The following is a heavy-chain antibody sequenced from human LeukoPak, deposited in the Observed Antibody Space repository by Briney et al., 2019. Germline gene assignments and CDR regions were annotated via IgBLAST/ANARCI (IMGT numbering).Heavy chain of an antibody. D-gene: IGHD3-10*01. Sequence: SETLSLTCTVSGGSISSYYWSWIRQPPGKGLEWIGYIYYSGSTNYNPSLKSRVTISVDTPKNQFSLKLSSVTAADTAVYYCARGGITMVRGVIRFDPWGQGTLVTVSS. V-gene: IGHV4-59*01. CDR2: IYYSGST. J-gene: IGHJ5*02. CDR3: ARGGITMVRGVIRFDP. CDR1: GGSISSYY.